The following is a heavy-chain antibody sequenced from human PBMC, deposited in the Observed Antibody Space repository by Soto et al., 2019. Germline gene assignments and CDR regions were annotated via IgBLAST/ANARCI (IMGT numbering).Heavy chain of an antibody. J-gene: IGHJ5*02. D-gene: IGHD5-12*01. CDR2: ISTYSGDT. Sequence: QVHLVQSGVEVKTPGASVKVPCQASGYTFFTYDISWVRQAPGQGLEWMGWISTYSGDTKYAQKFQGRVTMTTDTSTTTASLELRSLRSDDTAVYYCARHHGPTTSENWFDPWGQGTLVTVSS. CDR1: GYTFFTYD. V-gene: IGHV1-18*01. CDR3: ARHHGPTTSENWFDP.